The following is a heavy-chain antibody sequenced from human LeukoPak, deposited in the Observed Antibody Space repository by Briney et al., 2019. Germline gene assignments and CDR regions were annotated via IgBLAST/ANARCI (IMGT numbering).Heavy chain of an antibody. CDR3: ARGESYGPSRFDP. CDR2: IYHSGST. CDR1: GYSISSGHY. J-gene: IGHJ5*02. Sequence: SETLSLTCTVSGYSISSGHYWGWIRQPPGKGLEWIGSIYHSGSTYYNPSLKSRVTISVDTSKNQFSLKLSSVTAADTAVYYCARGESYGPSRFDPWGQGTLVTVSS. V-gene: IGHV4-38-2*02. D-gene: IGHD5-18*01.